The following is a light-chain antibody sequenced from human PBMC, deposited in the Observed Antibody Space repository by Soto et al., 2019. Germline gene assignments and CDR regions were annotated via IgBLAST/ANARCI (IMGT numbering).Light chain of an antibody. J-gene: IGLJ2*01. CDR3: CCFAGSNTYI. Sequence: QSALTQPPSASGSPGQSVTLSCTGTSRDVGGYNYVSWYQRHPGKAPKLILYEVSERPSGVPDRFSGSKSGNTASLTVSGLQTDDEADYYCCCFAGSNTYIFGGGTKLTVL. CDR1: SRDVGGYNY. CDR2: EVS. V-gene: IGLV2-8*01.